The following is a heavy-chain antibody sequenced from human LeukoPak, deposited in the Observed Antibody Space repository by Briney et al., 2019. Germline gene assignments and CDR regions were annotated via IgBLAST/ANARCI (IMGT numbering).Heavy chain of an antibody. CDR2: IYYSGST. D-gene: IGHD2-8*01. CDR1: GGSVSSGTYY. CDR3: ARGPHCNNGVCYYFDA. Sequence: PSETLSLTCTVSGGSVSSGTYYWSWIRQPPGKGLEWIGYIYYSGSTNYNPSLKSRVTISVDTPKNQFSLKLSSVAAADTAVYYCARGPHCNNGVCYYFDAWGQGILVTVSS. V-gene: IGHV4-61*01. J-gene: IGHJ4*02.